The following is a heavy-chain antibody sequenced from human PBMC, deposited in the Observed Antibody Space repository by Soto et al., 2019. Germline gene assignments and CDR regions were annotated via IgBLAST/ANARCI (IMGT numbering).Heavy chain of an antibody. CDR3: ARERYQVISDGMDV. D-gene: IGHD2-2*01. CDR1: GYTFTGYY. CDR2: INQQTGGT. V-gene: IGHV1-2*02. Sequence: ASVKVSCKASGYTFTGYYIHWVREAPGQGLEWMGWINQQTGGTSYAQKFQGRVTLSRDTSINTAYLELSRLTFDDAAVYFCARERYQVISDGMDVWGQGTTVTVSS. J-gene: IGHJ6*02.